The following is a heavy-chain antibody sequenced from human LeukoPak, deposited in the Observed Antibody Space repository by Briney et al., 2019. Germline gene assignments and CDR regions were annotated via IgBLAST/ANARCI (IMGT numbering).Heavy chain of an antibody. V-gene: IGHV3-9*01. D-gene: IGHD3-22*01. J-gene: IGHJ3*02. CDR1: GFTFDDYA. Sequence: PGRSLRLSCAASGFTFDDYAMHWVRQAPGKGLEWVSGISWNSGSIGYADSVKGRFTISRDNAKNSLYLQMNSLRAEDTALYYCAKDKDDYYDSSGYYPRESEDAFDIWGQGTMVTVSS. CDR3: AKDKDDYYDSSGYYPRESEDAFDI. CDR2: ISWNSGSI.